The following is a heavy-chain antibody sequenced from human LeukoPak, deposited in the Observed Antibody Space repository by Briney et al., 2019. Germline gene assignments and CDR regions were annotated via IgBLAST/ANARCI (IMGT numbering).Heavy chain of an antibody. CDR3: ARDRGYYDSSGFGY. D-gene: IGHD3-22*01. J-gene: IGHJ4*02. CDR1: GFTFSSYE. CDR2: ISSSGSTI. V-gene: IGHV3-48*03. Sequence: GGSLRLSCAASGFTFSSYEMNWVRQAPGKGLEWVSYISSSGSTIYYADSVKGRFTISRDNAKNSLYLQMNSLRAEDTAVYYCARDRGYYDSSGFGYWGRGTLVTVSS.